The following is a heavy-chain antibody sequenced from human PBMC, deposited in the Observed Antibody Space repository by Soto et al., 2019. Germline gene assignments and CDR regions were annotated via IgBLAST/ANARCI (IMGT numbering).Heavy chain of an antibody. D-gene: IGHD3-3*01. Sequence: ASVKVSCKASGGTFSSYRINWVRQAPGQGLEWMGWISAYNGNTNYAQKLQGRVTMTTDTSTSTAYMELRSLRSDDTAVYYCARDRPRFLEWLLWDYGMDVWGQGTTVTV. CDR1: GGTFSSYR. J-gene: IGHJ6*02. CDR2: ISAYNGNT. V-gene: IGHV1-18*01. CDR3: ARDRPRFLEWLLWDYGMDV.